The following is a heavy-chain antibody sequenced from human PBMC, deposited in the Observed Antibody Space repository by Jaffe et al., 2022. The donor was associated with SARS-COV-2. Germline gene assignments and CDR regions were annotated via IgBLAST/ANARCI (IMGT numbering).Heavy chain of an antibody. CDR3: TRDLTEPNAKYYFDY. D-gene: IGHD2-2*01. V-gene: IGHV3-49*04. Sequence: EVQLVESGGGLVQPGRSLRLSCISSGFNFGDYAMSWVRQAPGKGLEWVGLVRSKSYGGTTEYAASVKGRFTISRDDSRSIAYLQMNSLKTEDTAVYYCTRDLTEPNAKYYFDYCGQGTLVTVSS. CDR2: VRSKSYGGTT. CDR1: GFNFGDYA. J-gene: IGHJ4*02.